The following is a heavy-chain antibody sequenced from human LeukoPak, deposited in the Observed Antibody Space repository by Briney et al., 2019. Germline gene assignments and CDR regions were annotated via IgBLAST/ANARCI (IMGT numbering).Heavy chain of an antibody. CDR3: ARADSSSWFD. CDR1: GGSISSYY. J-gene: IGHJ4*02. CDR2: IYYSGST. V-gene: IGHV4-59*01. Sequence: SETLSLTCTVSGGSISSYYWSWIRQPPGKGLAWIGYIYYSGSTNYNPSLKSRATISMDTSKNQFSLKLISVTAADTAMYYCARADSSSWFDWGQGTLVTVSS. D-gene: IGHD6-13*01.